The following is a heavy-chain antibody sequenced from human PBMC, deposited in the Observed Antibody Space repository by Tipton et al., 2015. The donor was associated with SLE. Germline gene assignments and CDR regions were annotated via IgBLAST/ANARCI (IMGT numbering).Heavy chain of an antibody. CDR2: INTSGNS. CDR1: DDSISSGSYY. Sequence: LRLSCAVSDDSISSGSYYWSWIRQPAGKGLEWIGRINTSGNSNYNPSLKSRVTMSVDTSKNQLSLNLSSVTAADTAVYYCARDKNYRYFDYWGQGTLVTVSS. J-gene: IGHJ4*02. V-gene: IGHV4-61*02. CDR3: ARDKNYRYFDY. D-gene: IGHD1-7*01.